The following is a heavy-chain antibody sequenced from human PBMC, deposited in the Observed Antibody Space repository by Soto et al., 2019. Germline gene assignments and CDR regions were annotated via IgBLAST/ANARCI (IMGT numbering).Heavy chain of an antibody. Sequence: GVSLGVSWATYGFKSSCHAMSWVGQVPGKGLDRVSVIRRSGIGTYYADSVKGRFTISRDNSKNTLYLQMNTLRAEDTAVYYCAKDLITYVWGNYRPFYFDSWGQGTPVTVSS. CDR1: GFKSSCHA. V-gene: IGHV3-23*01. CDR2: IRRSGIGT. J-gene: IGHJ4*02. D-gene: IGHD3-16*02. CDR3: AKDLITYVWGNYRPFYFDS.